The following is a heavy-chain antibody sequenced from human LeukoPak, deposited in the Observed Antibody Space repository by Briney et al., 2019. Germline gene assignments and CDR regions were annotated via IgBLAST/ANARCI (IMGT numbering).Heavy chain of an antibody. D-gene: IGHD3-22*01. V-gene: IGHV1-24*01. CDR2: FDPEDGET. Sequence: GASVKVSCKVSGYTLTELSMHWVRQAPGKGLEWMGGFDPEDGETIYAQKFQGRVTITADKSTSTAYMELSSLRSEDTAVYYCARESAYDSSGYLPPNFDYWGQGTLVTVSS. CDR1: GYTLTELS. J-gene: IGHJ4*02. CDR3: ARESAYDSSGYLPPNFDY.